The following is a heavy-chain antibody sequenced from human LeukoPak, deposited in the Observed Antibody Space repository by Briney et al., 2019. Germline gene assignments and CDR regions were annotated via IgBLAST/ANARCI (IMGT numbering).Heavy chain of an antibody. V-gene: IGHV3-30*04. Sequence: GGSLRLSCAASGFTFSSYARHWVRQAPCKGLEGVAVISYDGSNKYYADSVKGRFTISRDNSKNTLYLQMNSLRAEDTAVYYCARDGVATRYFDYWGQGTLVTVSS. CDR2: ISYDGSNK. J-gene: IGHJ4*02. CDR1: GFTFSSYA. D-gene: IGHD5-12*01. CDR3: ARDGVATRYFDY.